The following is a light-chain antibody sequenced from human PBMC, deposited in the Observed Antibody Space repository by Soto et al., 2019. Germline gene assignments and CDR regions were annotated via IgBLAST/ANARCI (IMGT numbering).Light chain of an antibody. J-gene: IGLJ1*01. V-gene: IGLV2-14*01. CDR2: EVT. CDR1: SRDIGGYNY. Sequence: QSVLAQPASVSGSPGQSITISCTGTSRDIGGYNYVSWYQQYPGTAPKLMIYEVTDRPSGVSNRFSGSKSGNTASLTISGLQADDEAEYYCSSYTSSRTLVFGTGTKVTAL. CDR3: SSYTSSRTLV.